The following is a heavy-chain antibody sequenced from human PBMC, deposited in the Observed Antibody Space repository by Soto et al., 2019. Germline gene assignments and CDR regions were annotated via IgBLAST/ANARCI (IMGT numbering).Heavy chain of an antibody. V-gene: IGHV3-23*01. CDR2: ISGSGGST. Sequence: PGGSLRLSCAASGFTFSSYAMSWVRQAPGKGLEWVSVISGSGGSTYYVDSVKGRLTISRDNSKNTLYLQMNSLRAEDTAVYYCAKGLGYCSSSSCYGPNWFDPWGQGTLVTVSS. CDR3: AKGLGYCSSSSCYGPNWFDP. J-gene: IGHJ5*02. D-gene: IGHD2-2*01. CDR1: GFTFSSYA.